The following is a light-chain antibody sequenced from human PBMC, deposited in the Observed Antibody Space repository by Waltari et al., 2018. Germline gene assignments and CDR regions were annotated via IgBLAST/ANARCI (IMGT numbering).Light chain of an antibody. Sequence: DIQMTQSPSSLSASVGDKVTITCRASQGISSSLNWFQQKPGKAPKLLIYAASSLESGVPSRFSGSGSGTEFTLTIRSLQPEDFAAYYCLQHNSYPPTFGQGTKVEIK. V-gene: IGKV1-17*01. CDR1: QGISSS. CDR2: AAS. J-gene: IGKJ1*01. CDR3: LQHNSYPPT.